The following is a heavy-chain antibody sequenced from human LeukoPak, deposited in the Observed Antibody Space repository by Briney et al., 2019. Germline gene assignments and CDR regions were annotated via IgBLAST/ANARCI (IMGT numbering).Heavy chain of an antibody. V-gene: IGHV4-4*07. J-gene: IGHJ4*02. CDR2: IYTSGST. Sequence: PSETLSLTCTVSGGSISSYYWSWIRQPPGKGLEWIGRIYTSGSTNYNPSLKSRVTMSVDTSKNQFSLKLSSVTAADTAVYYCARERYCSSTSCSNIFFDYWGQGTLVTVSS. D-gene: IGHD2-2*01. CDR3: ARERYCSSTSCSNIFFDY. CDR1: GGSISSYY.